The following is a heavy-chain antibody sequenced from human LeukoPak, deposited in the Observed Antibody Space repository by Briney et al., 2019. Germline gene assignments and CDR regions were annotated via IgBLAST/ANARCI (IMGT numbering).Heavy chain of an antibody. Sequence: ASVKVSCKASGGTFSSYAISWVRQAPGQGLEWMGGIIPIFGTANYAQKFQGRVTITADESTSTAYMELSSLRFEDTAVYYCAREGLRGYSGYQFWFDPWGQGTLVTVSS. CDR2: IIPIFGTA. J-gene: IGHJ5*02. V-gene: IGHV1-69*13. CDR1: GGTFSSYA. CDR3: AREGLRGYSGYQFWFDP. D-gene: IGHD5-12*01.